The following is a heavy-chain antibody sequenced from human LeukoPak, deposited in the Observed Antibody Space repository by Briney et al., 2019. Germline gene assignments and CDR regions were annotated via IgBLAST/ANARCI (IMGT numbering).Heavy chain of an antibody. V-gene: IGHV4-59*08. Sequence: PSETLSLTCTVSGGSISSYYWSWIRQPPGKGLEWIGYIYYSGSTNYNPSLKSRVTISVDTSKNQFSLKLSSVTAADTAMYYCARSIPSGYCSSTSCHPSWGQGTMVTVSS. CDR2: IYYSGST. D-gene: IGHD2-2*01. CDR1: GGSISSYY. CDR3: ARSIPSGYCSSTSCHPS. J-gene: IGHJ3*01.